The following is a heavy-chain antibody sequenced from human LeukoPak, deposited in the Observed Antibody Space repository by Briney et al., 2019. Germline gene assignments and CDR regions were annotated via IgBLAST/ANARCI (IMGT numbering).Heavy chain of an antibody. D-gene: IGHD6-19*01. CDR1: GFTFSSYS. CDR3: ARAGGAVAVSFDY. J-gene: IGHJ4*02. Sequence: PGGSLRLSCAASGFTFSSYSMSWVRQAPGKGLEWVSVIYSGGSTYYADSVKGRFTISRGNSKNTLYLQMNSLRAEDTAVYYCARAGGAVAVSFDYWGQGTLVTVSS. V-gene: IGHV3-53*01. CDR2: IYSGGST.